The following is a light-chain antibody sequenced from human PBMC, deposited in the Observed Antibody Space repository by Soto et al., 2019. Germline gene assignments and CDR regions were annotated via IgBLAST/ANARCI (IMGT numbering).Light chain of an antibody. CDR2: AAA. V-gene: IGKV1-6*01. CDR3: LQDYNYPHT. J-gene: IGKJ1*01. CDR1: QGIRND. Sequence: AIQMTQFPSSLSASVGDRVTITCRASQGIRNDLGWYQQKPGKAPTVLIFAAASLQRGVPSRFSGSGSGTDFTLTISSLQPEDFATYYCLQDYNYPHTFGQGTKVDIK.